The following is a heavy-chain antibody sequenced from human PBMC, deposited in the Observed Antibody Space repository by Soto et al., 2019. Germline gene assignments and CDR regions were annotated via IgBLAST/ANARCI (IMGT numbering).Heavy chain of an antibody. V-gene: IGHV1-3*01. J-gene: IGHJ4*02. CDR3: ARGASPLIDY. CDR1: GYTFTSYA. CDR2: INAGNGNT. Sequence: QVQLVQSGAEVKKPGASVKVSCKASGYTFTSYAMHWVRQAPGQRLEWMGWINAGNGNTKYSQKIQGRVTNTRDTSASTAYMELSSLRSEDTAVYYCARGASPLIDYWGQGTLVTVSS. D-gene: IGHD1-26*01.